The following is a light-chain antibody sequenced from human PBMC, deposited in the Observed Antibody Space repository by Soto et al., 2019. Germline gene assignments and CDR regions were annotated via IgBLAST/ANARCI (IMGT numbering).Light chain of an antibody. CDR2: STS. Sequence: QTVVTQEPSLTVSPGGTVTLTCASSTGAVTSGYYPNWFQQKPGQAPRALIYSTSNKQSWTPARFSGSLLGGKAALTLSGAQPEDEADYYCLLYYGGPRVFGGGTQLTVL. V-gene: IGLV7-43*01. J-gene: IGLJ7*01. CDR3: LLYYGGPRV. CDR1: TGAVTSGYY.